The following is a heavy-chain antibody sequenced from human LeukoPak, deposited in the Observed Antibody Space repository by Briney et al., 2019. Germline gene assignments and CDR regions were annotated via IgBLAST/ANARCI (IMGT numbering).Heavy chain of an antibody. V-gene: IGHV3-7*01. CDR3: AREGGYCSGGSCYNYYYYMDV. CDR2: IKQDGSER. Sequence: GGSLRLSCAASGFTFSSYWMSWVRQAPGIGLEWVANIKQDGSERYYVDSVKGRFIISRDNAKNSLYLQMNSLRAEDTAVYYCAREGGYCSGGSCYNYYYYMDVWGKGTTVTVSS. J-gene: IGHJ6*03. CDR1: GFTFSSYW. D-gene: IGHD2-15*01.